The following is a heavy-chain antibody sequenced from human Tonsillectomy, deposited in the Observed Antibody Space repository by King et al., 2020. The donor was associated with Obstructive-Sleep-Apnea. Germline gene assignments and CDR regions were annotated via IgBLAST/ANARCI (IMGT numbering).Heavy chain of an antibody. J-gene: IGHJ2*01. V-gene: IGHV2-5*01. Sequence: TLKESGPTLLKPTQTLTLTCTFSWFSLSTSGVGVGWIRQPPGKAVECLVLTYWNEDKCNSPFLVSRLTNTKDNSKNQVVLTMTNMDSVDTATYYCAHARGIAVAGTIGWYFDLWGRGALVTVSS. D-gene: IGHD6-13*01. CDR1: WFSLSTSGVG. CDR2: TYWNEDK. CDR3: AHARGIAVAGTIGWYFDL.